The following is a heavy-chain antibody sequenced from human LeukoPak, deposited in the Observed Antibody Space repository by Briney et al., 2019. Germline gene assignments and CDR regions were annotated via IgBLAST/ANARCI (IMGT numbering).Heavy chain of an antibody. CDR3: AKGMELGVGATGLDH. J-gene: IGHJ4*02. CDR2: LSWNGNTI. V-gene: IGHV3-9*01. Sequence: PGGSLRLSCAASGFTFHDYAMHWVRQAPGKGLEWVAGLSWNGNTIGYADSVKGRFTIARDNGRNSLHLEMNSLRVDDTALYYCAKGMELGVGATGLDHWGQGTLVSVSS. CDR1: GFTFHDYA. D-gene: IGHD1-26*01.